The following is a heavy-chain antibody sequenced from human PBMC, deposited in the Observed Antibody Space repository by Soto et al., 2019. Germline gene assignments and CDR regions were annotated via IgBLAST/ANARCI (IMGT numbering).Heavy chain of an antibody. Sequence: GGSLRLSCAASGFTFSSYVMHWVRQAPGKGLEWVALISQDGTNRDYADSVEGRFTTSRDNSKQTLSLEMNGLRAEDTALYYCVSSYGSRNSYASSYYYGMDVWGPETTLTVSS. CDR2: ISQDGTNR. CDR3: VSSYGSRNSYASSYYYGMDV. J-gene: IGHJ6*02. D-gene: IGHD3-10*01. V-gene: IGHV3-30*01. CDR1: GFTFSSYV.